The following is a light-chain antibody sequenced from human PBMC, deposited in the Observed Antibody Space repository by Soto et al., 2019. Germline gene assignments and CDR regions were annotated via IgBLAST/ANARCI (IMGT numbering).Light chain of an antibody. CDR1: SSDVGTYNL. J-gene: IGLJ3*02. CDR3: CSYPLGPTRV. CDR2: EVT. Sequence: QSVLTQPASVSGSPGQSISISCTGTSSDVGTYNLLSWYQQHPGKAPKLIIYEVTERPSGVSDRFSGSKSGSTASLTISGLQDDDEAIYFCCSYPLGPTRVFGGGTKLTVL. V-gene: IGLV2-23*02.